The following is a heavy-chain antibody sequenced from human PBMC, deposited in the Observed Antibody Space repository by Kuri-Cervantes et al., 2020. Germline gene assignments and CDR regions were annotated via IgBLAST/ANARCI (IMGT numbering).Heavy chain of an antibody. CDR3: ARLGVLITYYYGMDV. CDR1: GFTFSSYA. CDR2: ISYDGSNK. V-gene: IGHV3-30*07. Sequence: GGSLRLSCAASGFTFSSYAMHWVRQAPGKGLEWVAVISYDGSNKYYADSVKGRFTISRDNAKNTLYLQMNSLRAEDTAVYYCARLGVLITYYYGMDVWGQGTTVTVSS. J-gene: IGHJ6*02.